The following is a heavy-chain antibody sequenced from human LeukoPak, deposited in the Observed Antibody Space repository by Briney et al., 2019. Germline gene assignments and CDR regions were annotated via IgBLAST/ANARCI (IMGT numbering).Heavy chain of an antibody. CDR1: GFTFSSYS. D-gene: IGHD6-19*01. Sequence: PGGSLRLSCAASGFTFSSYSMNWVRQAPGKGLEWVSYISSSSSTIYYADSVKGRFTISRDNAKNSLYLQMNSLRAEDTAVYYCARVGWGGLMDYWGQGTLVTVSS. J-gene: IGHJ4*02. CDR3: ARVGWGGLMDY. CDR2: ISSSSSTI. V-gene: IGHV3-48*04.